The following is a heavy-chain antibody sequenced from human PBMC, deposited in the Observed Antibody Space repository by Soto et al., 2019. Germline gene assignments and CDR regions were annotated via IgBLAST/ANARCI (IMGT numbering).Heavy chain of an antibody. D-gene: IGHD3-22*01. CDR2: ISGSGGST. J-gene: IGHJ4*02. CDR1: GFTFSSYA. V-gene: IGHV3-23*01. CDR3: AKDLGHYYDSSGYPDY. Sequence: GGSLRLSCAASGFTFSSYAMSWVRQAPGKGLEWVSAISGSGGSTYYADSVKGRFTISRDNSKNTLYLQMNSLRAEDTAVYYCAKDLGHYYDSSGYPDYWGQGTLVTVSS.